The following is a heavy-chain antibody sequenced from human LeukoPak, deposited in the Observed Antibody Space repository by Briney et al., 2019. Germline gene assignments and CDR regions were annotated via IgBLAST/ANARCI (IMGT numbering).Heavy chain of an antibody. CDR1: GGSFSGYY. CDR3: ARGRSLLAYCGGDCYSEYFDY. J-gene: IGHJ4*02. V-gene: IGHV4-34*01. CDR2: INHSGST. Sequence: SETLSLTCAVYGGSFSGYYWSWIRQPPGKGLEWIGEINHSGSTNYNPSLKSRVTISVDTSKNQFSLKLSSVTAADTAVYYCARGRSLLAYCGGDCYSEYFDYWGQGTLVTVSS. D-gene: IGHD2-21*02.